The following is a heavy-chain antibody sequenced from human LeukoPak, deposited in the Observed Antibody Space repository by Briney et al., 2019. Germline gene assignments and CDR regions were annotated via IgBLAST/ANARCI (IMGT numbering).Heavy chain of an antibody. CDR1: GFTVSTNY. CDR3: ARDLTSLSSGSYGGS. J-gene: IGHJ5*02. D-gene: IGHD1-26*01. V-gene: IGHV3-53*01. Sequence: PGGPLRLSCAASGFTVSTNYMSWVRQAPGKGLEWVSVIYSGGSTYYADSVKGRFTISRDNSKNTLYLQMNSLRAEDTAMYYCARDLTSLSSGSYGGSWGQGTLVTVSS. CDR2: IYSGGST.